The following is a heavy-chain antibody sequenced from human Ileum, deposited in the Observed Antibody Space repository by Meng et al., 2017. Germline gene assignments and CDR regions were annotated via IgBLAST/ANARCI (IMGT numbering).Heavy chain of an antibody. CDR3: ARDRFSSGSSNWFDP. Sequence: QVQLQESGPGLVKPSQTLSLTCTVSGVSISRGFYHWNWIRQHPGKGLEWIGSIYYSGTIYYNPSLKSRVTISPDTSKNQFSLNLSSVTAADTAVYYCARDRFSSGSSNWFDPWGQGTLVTVSS. D-gene: IGHD3-10*01. V-gene: IGHV4-31*03. CDR1: GVSISRGFYH. CDR2: IYYSGTI. J-gene: IGHJ5*02.